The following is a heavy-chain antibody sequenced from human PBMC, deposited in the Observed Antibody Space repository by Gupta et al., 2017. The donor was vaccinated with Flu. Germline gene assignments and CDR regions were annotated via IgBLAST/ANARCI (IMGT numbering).Heavy chain of an antibody. Sequence: QVQLVQSGAEVKKPGASVKVSCKASGYTFTTYGISWVRQAPGQGLEWLGWISGYDGHTNYAQKFQGRVTMTADTSTSTAYLELRSLRSDDSAVYYCARDFRVGTTYYHYHGLDVWGQGTTVTVSS. D-gene: IGHD1-7*01. CDR1: GYTFTTYG. V-gene: IGHV1-18*01. CDR2: ISGYDGHT. CDR3: ARDFRVGTTYYHYHGLDV. J-gene: IGHJ6*02.